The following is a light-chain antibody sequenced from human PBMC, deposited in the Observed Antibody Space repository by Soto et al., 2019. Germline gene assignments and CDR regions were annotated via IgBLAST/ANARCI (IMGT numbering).Light chain of an antibody. Sequence: SVLTQPASVSGSPGQSIAISCTGTSSDIGAYDYVSWYQQHPDKAPKLMIYEVSNRPSGVSNRFSGSKSVNTATLTISGLQAEDEADYYCSSHTSSNTRIFGTGTKV. CDR1: SSDIGAYDY. V-gene: IGLV2-14*03. CDR2: EVS. CDR3: SSHTSSNTRI. J-gene: IGLJ1*01.